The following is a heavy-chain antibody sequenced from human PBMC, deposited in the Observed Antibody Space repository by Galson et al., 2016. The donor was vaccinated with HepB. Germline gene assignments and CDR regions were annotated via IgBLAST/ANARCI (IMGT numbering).Heavy chain of an antibody. CDR3: ATYGDEPGWNLRH. CDR2: IKEDGTGT. J-gene: IGHJ1*01. V-gene: IGHV3-7*03. Sequence: SLRLSCAASGFTFSKFWLSWVRQAPGKGLEWVANIKEDGTGTYYMDSVKGRFTISRDNVKNSLFLQMKSLRDGDTAVYYCATYGDEPGWNLRHWGRGTLVTVSS. CDR1: GFTFSKFW. D-gene: IGHD4-17*01.